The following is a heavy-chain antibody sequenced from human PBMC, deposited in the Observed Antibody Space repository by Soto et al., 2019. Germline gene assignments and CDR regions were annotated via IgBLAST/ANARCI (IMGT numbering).Heavy chain of an antibody. Sequence: PGESLKISCKGSGYSFTSYWIGWVRQMPGKGLEWMGIIYPGDSDTRYSPSFQGQVTISADKSISTAYLQWSSLKASDTAMYYCARAGDLRFLEWLEYYYYMDVWGKGTTVTVSS. CDR3: ARAGDLRFLEWLEYYYYMDV. J-gene: IGHJ6*03. D-gene: IGHD3-3*01. V-gene: IGHV5-51*01. CDR2: IYPGDSDT. CDR1: GYSFTSYW.